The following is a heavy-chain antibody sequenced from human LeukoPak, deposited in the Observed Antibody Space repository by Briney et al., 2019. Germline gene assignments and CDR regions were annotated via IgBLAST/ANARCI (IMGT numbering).Heavy chain of an antibody. D-gene: IGHD5-18*01. CDR2: IIPIFGTA. CDR1: GGTFSSYA. J-gene: IGHJ6*02. CDR3: ARAQLWSNRYYYYYGMDV. V-gene: IGHV1-69*13. Sequence: VASVKVSCKASGGTFSSYAISWVRQAPGQGLEWMGGIIPIFGTANYAQKFQGRVTITADESTSTAYMELSSLRSEYTAMYYCARAQLWSNRYYYYYGMDVWGQETTVTVS.